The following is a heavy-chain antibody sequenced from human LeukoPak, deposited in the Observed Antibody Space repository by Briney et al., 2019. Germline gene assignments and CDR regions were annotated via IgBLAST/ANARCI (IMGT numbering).Heavy chain of an antibody. Sequence: GGSLRLSCAASGFTFSSYWMHWVRQTPQKGLVWVSRINSDGSSTSHADSVKGRFTISGDNAKNTLYLQMNSLGAEDTAVYYCARDLLTGFDYWGQGTLVTVSS. V-gene: IGHV3-74*01. D-gene: IGHD1-20*01. CDR2: INSDGSST. CDR1: GFTFSSYW. CDR3: ARDLLTGFDY. J-gene: IGHJ4*02.